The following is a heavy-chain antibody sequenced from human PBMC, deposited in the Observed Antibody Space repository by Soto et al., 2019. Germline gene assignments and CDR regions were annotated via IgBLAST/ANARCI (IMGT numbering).Heavy chain of an antibody. CDR3: ARQEYQLVNNFHS. Sequence: QVQLQESGPGLVKPSETLSLTCSVSGGSVTSGRDYWGWIRQTPGKGLEWIGSIYYIGSTYVNPSLKSRVILSVDTSKNRFSLRLTSVSAADSAVYYCARQEYQLVNNFHSWGLGILVTVSS. D-gene: IGHD2-2*01. V-gene: IGHV4-39*01. CDR1: GGSVTSGRDY. CDR2: IYYIGST. J-gene: IGHJ5*01.